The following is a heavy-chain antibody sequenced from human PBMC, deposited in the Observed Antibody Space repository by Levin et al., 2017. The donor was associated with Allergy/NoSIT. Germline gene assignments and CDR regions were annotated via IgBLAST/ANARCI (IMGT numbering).Heavy chain of an antibody. CDR1: GLTFNNAW. V-gene: IGHV3-15*01. CDR3: TTDGNTVRGVMRDH. J-gene: IGHJ4*02. D-gene: IGHD3-10*01. Sequence: GESLKISCAASGLTFNNAWMSWVRQAPGKGLEWVGRIKSKTDGGTTDYAAPVKGRFTISRDDSKNTLYLQMNSLKTEDTAVYFCTTDGNTVRGVMRDHWGQGTLVTVSS. CDR2: IKSKTDGGTT.